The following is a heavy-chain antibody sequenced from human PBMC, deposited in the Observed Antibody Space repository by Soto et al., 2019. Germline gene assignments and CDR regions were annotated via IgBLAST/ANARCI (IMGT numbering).Heavy chain of an antibody. D-gene: IGHD5-12*01. CDR2: IIPIFGTA. Sequence: SVKVSCKASGGTFSSYAISWVRQAPGQGLEWMGGIIPIFGTANYAQKFQGRVTITADKSTSTAYMELSSLRSEDTAVYYCASTDEGLQLPFDYWGQGTLVTVSS. J-gene: IGHJ4*02. V-gene: IGHV1-69*06. CDR3: ASTDEGLQLPFDY. CDR1: GGTFSSYA.